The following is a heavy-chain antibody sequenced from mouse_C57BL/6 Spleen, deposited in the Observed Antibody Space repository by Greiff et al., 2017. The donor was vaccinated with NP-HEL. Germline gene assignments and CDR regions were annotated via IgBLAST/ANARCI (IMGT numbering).Heavy chain of an antibody. V-gene: IGHV14-3*01. Sequence: EVQLQQSVAELVRPGASVKLSCTASGFNIKNTYMHWVKQRPEQGLEWIGRIDPANGNTKYAPKFQGKATITADTSSNTPHLQRSILTSEDTAIYYCASEAGPGSYIDYWGQGTTLTVSS. D-gene: IGHD3-3*01. CDR2: IDPANGNT. J-gene: IGHJ2*01. CDR3: ASEAGPGSYIDY. CDR1: GFNIKNTY.